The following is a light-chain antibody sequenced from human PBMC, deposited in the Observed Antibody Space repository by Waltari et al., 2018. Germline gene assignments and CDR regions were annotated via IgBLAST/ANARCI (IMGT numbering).Light chain of an antibody. Sequence: SYELTQPPSVSVSPGQTATLSCSATKLEDKYVCWYQQKPGQSPVLVMYQDSKRPSGIPARFSGSNSGDTATLTISGTQTLDEADYFCQTWDNTTVFGSGTRVTVL. J-gene: IGLJ1*01. CDR3: QTWDNTTV. CDR2: QDS. V-gene: IGLV3-1*01. CDR1: KLEDKY.